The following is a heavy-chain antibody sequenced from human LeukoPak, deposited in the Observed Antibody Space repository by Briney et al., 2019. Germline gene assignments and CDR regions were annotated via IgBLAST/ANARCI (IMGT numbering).Heavy chain of an antibody. CDR3: ARGLYYDFSAEYYYYYYMDV. CDR2: IIPIFGTA. J-gene: IGHJ6*03. Sequence: ASVKVSCKASGGTFSSYAISWVRQAPGQGLEWMGGIIPIFGTANYAQKFQGRVTITADKSTSTAYMELSSLRSEDTAVYYCARGLYYDFSAEYYYYYYMDVWGKGTTVTVSS. D-gene: IGHD3-3*01. V-gene: IGHV1-69*06. CDR1: GGTFSSYA.